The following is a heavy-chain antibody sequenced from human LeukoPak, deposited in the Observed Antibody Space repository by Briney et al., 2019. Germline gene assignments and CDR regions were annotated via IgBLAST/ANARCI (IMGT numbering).Heavy chain of an antibody. CDR1: GFTFNTFW. CDR3: AKDSAIAAAAYYFDS. J-gene: IGHJ4*02. CDR2: IDEDGSEK. Sequence: GGSLRLSCEASGFTFNTFWMSWVHQAPGKGLEWVANIDEDGSEKYYVESVKGRFTISRDNAKNTLYLQMNSLRAEDTAVYYCAKDSAIAAAAYYFDSWGQGTLVTVSS. D-gene: IGHD6-13*01. V-gene: IGHV3-7*01.